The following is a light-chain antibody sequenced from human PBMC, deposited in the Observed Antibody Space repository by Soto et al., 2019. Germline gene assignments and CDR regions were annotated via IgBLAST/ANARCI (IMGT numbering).Light chain of an antibody. CDR1: SANIGAAYN. CDR2: GNN. J-gene: IGLJ1*01. CDR3: QSYDSSLSGYV. V-gene: IGLV1-40*01. Sequence: QSVLTQPPSVSGAAGQRVTISCTGSSANIGAAYNVDWYQQLPGTAPKLLIYGNNNRPSGVPARFSGSKSGTSASLATAGLXAEDEGDYYCQSYDSSLSGYVFGTGTKVTVL.